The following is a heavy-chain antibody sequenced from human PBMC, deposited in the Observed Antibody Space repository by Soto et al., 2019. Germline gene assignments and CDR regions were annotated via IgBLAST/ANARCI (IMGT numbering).Heavy chain of an antibody. V-gene: IGHV4-61*08. CDR3: ARNPFGLGIWFDP. CDR2: IYYSGST. Sequence: LSLTCTVSGGSISSGDYYWSWIRQPPGKGLEWIGYIYYSGSTNYNPSLKSRVTISVDTSKNQFSLKLSSVTAADTAVYYCARNPFGLGIWFDPWGQGTLVT. D-gene: IGHD3-10*01. J-gene: IGHJ5*02. CDR1: GGSISSGDYY.